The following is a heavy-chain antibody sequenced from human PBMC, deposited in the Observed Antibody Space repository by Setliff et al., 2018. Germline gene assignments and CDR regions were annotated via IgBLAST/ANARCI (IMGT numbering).Heavy chain of an antibody. D-gene: IGHD4-17*01. CDR1: GFTFSIYS. Sequence: PGGSLRLSCAASGFTFSIYSMNWLRQAPGKGLEWVSVITSSGRDTYYTDSVKGRFTISRDNSDNTLYLQMNSLKTEDTAVYYCTTSISEDYDYGENEGVYYYYYYMDVWGKGTTVTVSS. CDR3: TTSISEDYDYGENEGVYYYYYYMDV. J-gene: IGHJ6*03. V-gene: IGHV3-23*01. CDR2: ITSSGRDT.